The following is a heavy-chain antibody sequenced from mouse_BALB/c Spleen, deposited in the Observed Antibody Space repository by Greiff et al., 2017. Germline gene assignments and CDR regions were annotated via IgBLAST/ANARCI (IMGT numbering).Heavy chain of an antibody. V-gene: IGHV3-5*02. D-gene: IGHD1-1*01. CDR3: ARERYGSSYFDY. CDR1: GISITTGNYR. Sequence: EVKLEESGPGLVKPSQTVSLTCTVTGISITTGNYRWSWIRQFPGNKLEWIGYIYYSGTITYNPSLTSRTTITRDTSKNQFFLEMNSLTAEDTATYYCARERYGSSYFDYWGQGTTLTVSS. J-gene: IGHJ2*01. CDR2: IYYSGTI.